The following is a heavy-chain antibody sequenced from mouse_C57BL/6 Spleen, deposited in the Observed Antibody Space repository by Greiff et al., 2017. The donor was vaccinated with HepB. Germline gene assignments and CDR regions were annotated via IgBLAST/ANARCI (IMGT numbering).Heavy chain of an antibody. CDR3: ARRNVNWYFDV. CDR1: GYTFTDYY. Sequence: VQLQQSGPVLVKPGASVKMSCKASGYTFTDYYMNWVKQSHGKSLEWIGVINPYNGGTSYNQKFKGKATLTVNTSSSTAYMELNSLTSEDSAVYYCARRNVNWYFDVWGTGTTVTVSS. V-gene: IGHV1-19*01. CDR2: INPYNGGT. J-gene: IGHJ1*03.